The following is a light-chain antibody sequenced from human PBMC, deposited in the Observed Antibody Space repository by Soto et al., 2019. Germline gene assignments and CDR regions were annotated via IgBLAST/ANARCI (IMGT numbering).Light chain of an antibody. CDR2: GAS. V-gene: IGKV1-39*01. CDR3: QQGYSTPPT. CDR1: QSISNY. J-gene: IGKJ4*01. Sequence: DLQLTQSPSSLSASVGDRVTITCRASQSISNYLNWYQQKPGKAPKLLIYGASSLQSGVPSRFSGSGSETDFTLTISSLQPEDFATFYCQQGYSTPPTFGGGTKVEIK.